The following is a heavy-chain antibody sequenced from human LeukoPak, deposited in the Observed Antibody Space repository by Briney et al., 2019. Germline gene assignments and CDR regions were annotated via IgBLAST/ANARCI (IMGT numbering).Heavy chain of an antibody. V-gene: IGHV3-23*01. Sequence: GGSLRLSCAASGFTFSTYAMSWVRQAPGKGLEWVSGISGSGDSTNYADSVKGRFTISRDNSKNTQYLQMNSLRAEDTAVYYCARGSHNPFDYWGQGTLVTVSS. D-gene: IGHD3-16*01. J-gene: IGHJ4*02. CDR3: ARGSHNPFDY. CDR2: ISGSGDST. CDR1: GFTFSTYA.